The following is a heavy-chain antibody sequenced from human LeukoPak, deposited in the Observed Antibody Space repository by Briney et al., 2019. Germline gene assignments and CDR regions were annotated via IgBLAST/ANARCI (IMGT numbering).Heavy chain of an antibody. CDR1: GFTFSASY. V-gene: IGHV3-11*01. J-gene: IGHJ4*02. D-gene: IGHD3-10*01. CDR2: ISSSGTTI. CDR3: ARGPGSRGIFDY. Sequence: PGGSLRLSCAASGFTFSASYMTWIRQAPGKGLEWISYISSSGTTIYYADSVKGRFTLSRDNAKNTLYLQMNSLRAEDTAVYYCARGPGSRGIFDYWGQGTLVTVSS.